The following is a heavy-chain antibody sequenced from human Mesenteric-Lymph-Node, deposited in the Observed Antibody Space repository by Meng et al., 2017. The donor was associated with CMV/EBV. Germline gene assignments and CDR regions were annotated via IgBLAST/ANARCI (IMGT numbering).Heavy chain of an antibody. D-gene: IGHD3-10*01. CDR2: ISHYDSST. CDR3: ARIRTALIRGDFDS. CDR1: GFTFGNYE. J-gene: IGHJ4*02. V-gene: IGHV3-48*03. Sequence: GESLKISCAASGFTFGNYEINWVRQARGKAPEWISYISHYDSSTYYADSVKGRFTISRETAKNSIYLQMNSLRAEDTAVYYCARIRTALIRGDFDSWGQGTLVTVSS.